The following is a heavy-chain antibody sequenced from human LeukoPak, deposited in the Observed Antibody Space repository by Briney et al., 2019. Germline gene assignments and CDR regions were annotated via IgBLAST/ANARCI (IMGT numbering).Heavy chain of an antibody. D-gene: IGHD3-10*01. CDR2: ITGSSTSI. Sequence: GGSLRLSCAASGFTFSSYEMNWVRQAPGKGLEWVSSITGSSTSIDYADSVKGRFAISRDNAKNSLFLQMDSLRVDDSAVYYCVREGSGSTHYMDVWGKGTAVTVSS. J-gene: IGHJ6*03. V-gene: IGHV3-21*01. CDR3: VREGSGSTHYMDV. CDR1: GFTFSSYE.